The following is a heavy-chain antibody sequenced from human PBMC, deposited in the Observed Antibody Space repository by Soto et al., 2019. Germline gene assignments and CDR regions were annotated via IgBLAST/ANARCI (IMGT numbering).Heavy chain of an antibody. CDR3: AKDRSAAGNDGFDP. CDR2: ISYDGSNK. V-gene: IGHV3-30*18. Sequence: QVQLVESGGGVVQPGRSLRLSCAASGFTFSSRGMHWVRQAPGKGLEWVAVISYDGSNKYYADSVKGRFTISRDNSKNTLYLQMNSRRAEDTAVYYCAKDRSAAGNDGFDPWGQGTLVTVSS. CDR1: GFTFSSRG. J-gene: IGHJ5*02. D-gene: IGHD6-13*01.